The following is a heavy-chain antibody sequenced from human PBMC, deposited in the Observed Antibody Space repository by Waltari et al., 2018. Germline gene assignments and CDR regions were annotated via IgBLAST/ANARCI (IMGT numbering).Heavy chain of an antibody. CDR3: VKDGDFFVSGYDAFDV. D-gene: IGHD4-17*01. V-gene: IGHV3-30*02. Sequence: VQLEEFGGGVVPPGGSLALLCAGSGFTFSNFGINWVRQATGKGLEWLTFIRYDGNNKYHADSVKGRFIISRDNSKNTLYLQINSLRADDTATYYCVKDGDFFVSGYDAFDVWGQGTMVTVSS. CDR2: IRYDGNNK. J-gene: IGHJ3*01. CDR1: GFTFSNFG.